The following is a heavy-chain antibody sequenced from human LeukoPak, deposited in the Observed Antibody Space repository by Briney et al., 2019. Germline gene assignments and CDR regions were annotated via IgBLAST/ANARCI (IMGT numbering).Heavy chain of an antibody. CDR1: GGSISSYY. D-gene: IGHD2-21*02. J-gene: IGHJ4*02. CDR2: IYYSGST. CDR3: ARLHCGGDCPDY. Sequence: SETLSLTCTVSGGSISSYYWSWIRQPPGKGLEWIGYIYYSGSTNYNPSLKSRVTISVDTSKNQFSLKLSSVTAADTAVYYCARLHCGGDCPDYWGQGTLVTVSS. V-gene: IGHV4-59*01.